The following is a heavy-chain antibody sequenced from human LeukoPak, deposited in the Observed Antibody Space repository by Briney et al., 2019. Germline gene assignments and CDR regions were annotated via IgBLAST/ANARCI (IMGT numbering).Heavy chain of an antibody. CDR3: AKFGADYDMVA. V-gene: IGHV4-59*01. CDR1: GGSISGSY. J-gene: IGHJ6*02. Sequence: PSETLSLTCSVFGGSISGSYWTWIRQPPGKGLEWIGQIYYKGNADFNPSLRSRVSLSVDTLKNQFSLKLTSMTAADTAVYYCAKFGADYDMVAWGQGTTVTVS. D-gene: IGHD3-16*01. CDR2: IYYKGNA.